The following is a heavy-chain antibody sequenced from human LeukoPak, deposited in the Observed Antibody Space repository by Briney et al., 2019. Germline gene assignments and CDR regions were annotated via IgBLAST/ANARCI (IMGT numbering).Heavy chain of an antibody. J-gene: IGHJ4*02. CDR2: IGAIGARI. CDR1: GITFSSYA. Sequence: PGGSLRLSCVASGITFSSYAMSWVRQAPGKGLEWVSTIGAIGARIFDADSVKGRFTISRDNSKNTLYLQMSSLRADDTAVYYCAKAHPNYYYDSSGYYYSSYWGQGTLVTVSS. D-gene: IGHD3-22*01. CDR3: AKAHPNYYYDSSGYYYSSY. V-gene: IGHV3-23*01.